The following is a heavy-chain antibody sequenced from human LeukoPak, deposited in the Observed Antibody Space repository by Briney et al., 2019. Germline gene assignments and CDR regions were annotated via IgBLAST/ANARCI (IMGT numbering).Heavy chain of an antibody. CDR3: AKALEQETVIALDS. Sequence: GGSLRLFCAASGFTFSTYAMSWVRQAPGKGLEWVSAISGSGGSTYYADSVKGRFTISRDNSKNTLYLQMNSLRAEDTSIYFCAKALEQETVIALDSWGQGTLVTVSS. CDR1: GFTFSTYA. CDR2: ISGSGGST. J-gene: IGHJ4*02. V-gene: IGHV3-23*01. D-gene: IGHD6-13*01.